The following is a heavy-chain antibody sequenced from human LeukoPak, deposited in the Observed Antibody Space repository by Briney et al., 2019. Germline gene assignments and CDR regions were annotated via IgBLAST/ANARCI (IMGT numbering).Heavy chain of an antibody. D-gene: IGHD3-10*01. V-gene: IGHV4-31*03. CDR1: GGSISSGDYY. Sequence: PSETLSLTCTVSGGSISSGDYYWNWIRQPPEKSLEWIGYIFYSGSAYYNPSLKSRVTISVDTSKNQFSLKLSSVTAADTAVYYCARGSTLIRGFDYWGQGTLVTVSS. J-gene: IGHJ4*02. CDR3: ARGSTLIRGFDY. CDR2: IFYSGSA.